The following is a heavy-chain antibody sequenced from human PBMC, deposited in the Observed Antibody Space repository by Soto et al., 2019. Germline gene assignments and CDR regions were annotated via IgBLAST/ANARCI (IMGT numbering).Heavy chain of an antibody. V-gene: IGHV4-34*01. CDR1: GGSFSGYY. Sequence: SETLSLTCAVYGGSFSGYYWSWIRQPPGKGLEWIGEINHSGSTNYNPSLKSRVTISVDTSKNQFSLKLSSVTAADTAVYYCARGRYYYDSSAYIYWGQGTLVTVSS. D-gene: IGHD3-22*01. CDR2: INHSGST. CDR3: ARGRYYYDSSAYIY. J-gene: IGHJ4*02.